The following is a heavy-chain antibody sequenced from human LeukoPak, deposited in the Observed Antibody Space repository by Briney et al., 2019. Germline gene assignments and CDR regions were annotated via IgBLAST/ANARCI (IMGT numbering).Heavy chain of an antibody. CDR1: GGSISSYY. Sequence: PSETLSLTCTVFGGSISSYYWSWIRQPAGKGLEWIGRMYTSGSTNYNPSLKSRVTMSVDTSKNQFSLKLSSVTAADTAVYYCARYMVRGVIYPLNGAFDIWGQGTMVTVSS. CDR3: ARYMVRGVIYPLNGAFDI. J-gene: IGHJ3*02. CDR2: MYTSGST. V-gene: IGHV4-4*07. D-gene: IGHD3-10*01.